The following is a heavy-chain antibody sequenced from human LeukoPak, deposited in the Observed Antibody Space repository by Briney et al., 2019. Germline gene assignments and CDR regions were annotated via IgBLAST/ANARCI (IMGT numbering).Heavy chain of an antibody. CDR3: ATDTRGGAGGGMDV. CDR1: GGTFNNYA. V-gene: IGHV1-69*13. D-gene: IGHD6-13*01. CDR2: IIPIFGTA. J-gene: IGHJ6*03. Sequence: ASVKVSCKASGGTFNNYAISWVRQAPGQGLEWMGVIIPIFGTATYAQKFQGRVTISADESTSTAYMELTNLRSDDTAVYYCATDTRGGAGGGMDVWGRGTTVTVSS.